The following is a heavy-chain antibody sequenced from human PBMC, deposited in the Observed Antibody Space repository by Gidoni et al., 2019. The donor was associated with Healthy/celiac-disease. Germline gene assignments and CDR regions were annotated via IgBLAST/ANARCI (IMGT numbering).Heavy chain of an antibody. CDR1: CGSISSYY. CDR2: SYYSGST. CDR3: ARYSSSWRAWAFDI. J-gene: IGHJ3*02. V-gene: IGHV4-59*01. D-gene: IGHD6-13*01. Sequence: QVQLQESGPGLVKPSETLSLTCPVSCGSISSYYWSWIRQPPGKGLEWIGYSYYSGSTNYNPSLKSRVTISVDTAKNQFSLKLSSVTAADTAVYYCARYSSSWRAWAFDIWGQGTMVTVSS.